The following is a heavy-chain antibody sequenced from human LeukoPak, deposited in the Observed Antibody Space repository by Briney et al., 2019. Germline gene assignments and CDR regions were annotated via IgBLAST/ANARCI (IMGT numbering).Heavy chain of an antibody. Sequence: SETLSLTCTVSGGSISSSSYYWGWIRQPPGKGLEWIGSIYYSGSTYYNPSLKSRVTISVDTSKNQFSLKLSSVTAADTAVYYCARRDAGYLDWLLAGGGGDYWGQGTLVTVSS. CDR1: GGSISSSSYY. CDR3: ARRDAGYLDWLLAGGGGDY. CDR2: IYYSGST. V-gene: IGHV4-39*01. J-gene: IGHJ4*02. D-gene: IGHD3-9*01.